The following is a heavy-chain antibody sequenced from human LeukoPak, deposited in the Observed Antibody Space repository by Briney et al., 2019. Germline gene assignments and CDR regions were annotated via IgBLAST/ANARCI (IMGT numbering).Heavy chain of an antibody. CDR3: ARDKTAAEYYFDY. D-gene: IGHD6-13*01. CDR1: GFTVSSNY. J-gene: IGHJ4*02. CDR2: IYSGSST. Sequence: GGSLRLSCAASGFTVSSNYMSWVRQAPGKGLEWVSVIYSGSSTYYADSVKGRFTISRDNSKNTLYLQMNSLRAEDTAVYYCARDKTAAEYYFDYWGQGTLVTVSS. V-gene: IGHV3-66*01.